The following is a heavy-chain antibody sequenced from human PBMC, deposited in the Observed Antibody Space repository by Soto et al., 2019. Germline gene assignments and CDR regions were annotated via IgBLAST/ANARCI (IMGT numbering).Heavy chain of an antibody. CDR2: ISTSGNTK. J-gene: IGHJ4*02. D-gene: IGHD3-10*01. V-gene: IGHV3-11*01. CDR1: RFTFSDYY. CDR3: ARADGSGSYYTD. Sequence: PGGSLRLSCAASRFTFSDYYMSWIRQAPGKGLEWVSYISTSGNTKYYADSAKGRFTISRDNAKNSLYLQMNSLRAEDTAVYYCARADGSGSYYTDLGQGTLVTVSS.